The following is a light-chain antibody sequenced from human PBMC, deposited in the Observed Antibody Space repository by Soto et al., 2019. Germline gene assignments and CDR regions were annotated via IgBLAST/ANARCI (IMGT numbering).Light chain of an antibody. J-gene: IGKJ5*01. Sequence: ENVLTQSPATLSLSPGETATLSCRASQSVFGYLAWYQEKPGRAPRLVIYDVSNRASGIPSRFSGGGSGTDFTLTIRSLDPEDSAVYYCQQRRNWPPFTFGQGTRLEI. V-gene: IGKV3-11*01. CDR1: QSVFGY. CDR3: QQRRNWPPFT. CDR2: DVS.